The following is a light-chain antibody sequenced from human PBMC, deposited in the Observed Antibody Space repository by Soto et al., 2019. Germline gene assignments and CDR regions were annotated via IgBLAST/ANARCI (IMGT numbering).Light chain of an antibody. V-gene: IGLV2-23*03. CDR3: CSYAGSSTFVV. Sequence: QSALTQPASVSGSPGPSITISCTGTSADVGTYKLVSWYQHHPGKVPRLMIYEGTKRPSGVSDRFSGSKSGNTASLTISGLQTEDEADYYCCSYAGSSTFVVFGGGTKLTVL. CDR1: SADVGTYKL. J-gene: IGLJ2*01. CDR2: EGT.